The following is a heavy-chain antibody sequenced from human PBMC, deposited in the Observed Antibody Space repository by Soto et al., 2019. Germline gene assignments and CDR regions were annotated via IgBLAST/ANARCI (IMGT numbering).Heavy chain of an antibody. CDR1: GGTFSSYT. Sequence: QVQLVQSGAEVVKPGSSVKVSCKASGGTFSSYTISWVRQAPGQGLEWMGRIIPILGIPNYAQTFRGRVTITGDKSQSTGLKELGSLGSEDTAVYYCGRGRRKVETPEFDHWGQGNLVTGSS. CDR3: GRGRRKVETPEFDH. V-gene: IGHV1-69*02. CDR2: IIPILGIP. J-gene: IGHJ4*02.